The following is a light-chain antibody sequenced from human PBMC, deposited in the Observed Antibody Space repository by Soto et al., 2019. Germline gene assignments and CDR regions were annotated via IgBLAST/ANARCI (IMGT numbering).Light chain of an antibody. CDR1: QSISNY. CDR3: QQYNSYPWT. J-gene: IGKJ1*01. CDR2: DAS. Sequence: DIQMTQSPSSLSASVGDRVTITCRASQSISNYLNWYQQKPGKAPKLLIYDASSVESGVPSRFRGRGSGTEFTLTITSLQPDDFATYCCQQYNSYPWTFGQGTKVDIK. V-gene: IGKV1-5*01.